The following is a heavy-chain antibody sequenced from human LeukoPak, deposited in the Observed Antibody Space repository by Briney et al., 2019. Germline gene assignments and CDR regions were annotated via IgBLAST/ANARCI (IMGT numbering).Heavy chain of an antibody. CDR3: ARRGRVTTLRYYYYYMDV. J-gene: IGHJ6*03. D-gene: IGHD4-17*01. CDR1: GGSISSYY. CDR2: IYTSGST. Sequence: SETLSLTCTVSGGSISSYYWSWIRQPAGKGLEWIGRIYTSGSTNYNPSLKSRVTISVDTSKNQFSLKLSSVTAADTAVYYCARRGRVTTLRYYYYYMDVWGKGTTVTISS. V-gene: IGHV4-4*07.